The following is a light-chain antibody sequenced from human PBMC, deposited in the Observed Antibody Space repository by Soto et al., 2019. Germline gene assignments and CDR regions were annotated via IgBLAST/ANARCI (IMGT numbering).Light chain of an antibody. J-gene: IGLJ1*01. Sequence: QSALTQPASVSGSPGQSITISCTGTSSDVGRYNIVSWYQQYPGKAPKLMIYEGSKRPSGVSNRFSGSKSGNTASLTISGLQTEEEADYYCCSYAVSSTYVFGTGTKVTVL. V-gene: IGLV2-23*01. CDR2: EGS. CDR3: CSYAVSSTYV. CDR1: SSDVGRYNI.